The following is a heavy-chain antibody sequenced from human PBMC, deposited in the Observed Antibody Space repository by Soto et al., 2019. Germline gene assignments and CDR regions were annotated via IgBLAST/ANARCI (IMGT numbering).Heavy chain of an antibody. CDR1: GGSISSGGYY. Sequence: QVQLQESGPGLVKPSQTLSLTCTVSGGSISSGGYYWSWIRQHPGKGLEWIGYIYYSGSTYYNPSLKSRVNISVDTSKNKFSLKLSSVTAADTAVYYCARGGYDSSGYYSGELDYWGQGTLVTVSS. J-gene: IGHJ4*02. CDR3: ARGGYDSSGYYSGELDY. D-gene: IGHD3-22*01. V-gene: IGHV4-31*03. CDR2: IYYSGST.